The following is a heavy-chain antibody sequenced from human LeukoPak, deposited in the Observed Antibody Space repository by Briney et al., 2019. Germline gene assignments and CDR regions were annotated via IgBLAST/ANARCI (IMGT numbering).Heavy chain of an antibody. CDR1: GITFRNYW. Sequence: GGSLRLSCVASGITFRNYWMSWVRQAPGRGLEGVSVIYSGGSTYYADSVKGRFTISRDNSKNTLYLQMNSLRAEDTAVYYCARGGGLDDWGQGTLVTVSS. CDR2: IYSGGST. J-gene: IGHJ4*02. CDR3: ARGGGLDD. V-gene: IGHV3-53*01. D-gene: IGHD3-10*01.